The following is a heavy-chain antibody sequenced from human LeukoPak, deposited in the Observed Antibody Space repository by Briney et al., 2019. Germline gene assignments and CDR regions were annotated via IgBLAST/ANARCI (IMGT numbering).Heavy chain of an antibody. J-gene: IGHJ4*02. CDR2: IYYSGST. D-gene: IGHD3-22*01. V-gene: IGHV4-31*03. CDR1: GGSISSGGYS. CDR3: ASYDSSGYRPPFDY. Sequence: PSQTLSLTCTVSGGSISSGGYSWSWIRQHPGKGLEWIGYIYYSGSTYYNPSLKSRVTIPVDTSKDQFSLKLSSVTAADTAVYYCASYDSSGYRPPFDYWGQGTLVTVSS.